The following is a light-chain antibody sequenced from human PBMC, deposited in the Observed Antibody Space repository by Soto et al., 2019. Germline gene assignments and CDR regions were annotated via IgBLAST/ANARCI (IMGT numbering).Light chain of an antibody. Sequence: QSVLTQPPSVSGAPGQRVTISCTGTGSNIGTGYDVHWYQLLPRTAPKLLIYANNNRPSGVPDRFSGSRSGTSASLAITGLQAEDEAEYYCQSYDSSLSASVVFGGGTKVTVL. CDR1: GSNIGTGYD. J-gene: IGLJ2*01. CDR3: QSYDSSLSASVV. CDR2: ANN. V-gene: IGLV1-40*01.